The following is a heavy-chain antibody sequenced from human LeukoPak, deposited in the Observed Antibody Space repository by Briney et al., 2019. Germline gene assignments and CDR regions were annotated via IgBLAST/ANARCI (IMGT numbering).Heavy chain of an antibody. D-gene: IGHD2-2*01. V-gene: IGHV3-23*01. CDR3: AKGASDIVVVPAVHNWFDP. Sequence: GGSLRLSCAASGFTFSSYAMSWVRQAPGKGLEWVSAISGSGGSTYYADSVKGRFTISRDNSKNTLYLQMNSLGAEDTAVYYCAKGASDIVVVPAVHNWFDPWGQGTLVTVSS. CDR1: GFTFSSYA. CDR2: ISGSGGST. J-gene: IGHJ5*02.